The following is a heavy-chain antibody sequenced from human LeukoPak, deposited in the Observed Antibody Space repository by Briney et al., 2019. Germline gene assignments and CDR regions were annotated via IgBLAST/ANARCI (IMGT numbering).Heavy chain of an antibody. V-gene: IGHV3-23*01. CDR2: ISGSGDNT. CDR3: AKDLYGSDWYNYFDP. CDR1: GFAFSSYA. D-gene: IGHD6-19*01. J-gene: IGHJ5*02. Sequence: GGSLRLSCAASGFAFSSYAISWGRQAPGQGLEWVSGISGSGDNTYYADSVKGRFTISRDNSKNTLYLQMNSLTTEDTAVYHCAKDLYGSDWYNYFDPWGQGALVTVSS.